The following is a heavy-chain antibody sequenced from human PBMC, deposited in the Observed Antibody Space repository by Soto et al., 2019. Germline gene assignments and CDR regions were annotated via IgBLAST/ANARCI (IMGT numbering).Heavy chain of an antibody. CDR2: IKTDGFEK. CDR1: RFIFSRDW. D-gene: IGHD2-15*01. V-gene: IGHV3-7*01. CDR3: ARVKHATLDY. Sequence: GGSLRLSCTASRFIFSRDWMSWVRQAPGKGLEWVAMIKTDGFEKYYVDSMKGQFIISRDNAKNSLHLQMNRLRVEDTAVYYCARVKHATLDYWGRGTLVTV. J-gene: IGHJ4*02.